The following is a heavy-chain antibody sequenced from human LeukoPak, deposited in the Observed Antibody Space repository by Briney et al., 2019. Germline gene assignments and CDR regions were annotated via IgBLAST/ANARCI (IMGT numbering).Heavy chain of an antibody. Sequence: GGSLRLSCAASGFTFSDYYMGWIRQAPGKGLEWVSSISSSSSYIYYADSVKGRFTISRDNAKNSLYLQMNSLRAEDTAVYYCARDRRVAAAAVDYWGQGILVTVSS. V-gene: IGHV3-11*06. CDR2: ISSSSSYI. D-gene: IGHD6-13*01. J-gene: IGHJ4*02. CDR3: ARDRRVAAAAVDY. CDR1: GFTFSDYY.